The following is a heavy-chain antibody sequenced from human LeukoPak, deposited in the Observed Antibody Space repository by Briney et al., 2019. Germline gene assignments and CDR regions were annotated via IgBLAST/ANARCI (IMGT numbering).Heavy chain of an antibody. CDR3: ARPITVTTLFDN. V-gene: IGHV3-48*04. J-gene: IGHJ4*02. CDR1: GFTFSSYS. Sequence: TGGSLRLSCAASGFTFSSYSINWVRQAPGKGLEWVSYISTSGSTIYYADSVKGRFTISRDSAKNSLYLQMDSLRAEDTAVYYCARPITVTTLFDNWGQGTLVTVSS. D-gene: IGHD4-17*01. CDR2: ISTSGSTI.